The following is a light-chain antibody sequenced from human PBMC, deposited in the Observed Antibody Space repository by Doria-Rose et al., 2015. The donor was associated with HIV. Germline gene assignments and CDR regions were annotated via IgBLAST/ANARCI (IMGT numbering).Light chain of an antibody. J-gene: IGKJ1*01. CDR1: QSFSSTY. Sequence: TQSPGTLTLSPGERATLSCRASQSFSSTYLAWYQQKPGQAPSLLIYDGSTRSTGIPDRFSASGSGTDFTLTINRLEPEDFALYYCHQYGTSWTFGQGTKVEI. CDR2: DGS. V-gene: IGKV3-20*01. CDR3: HQYGTSWT.